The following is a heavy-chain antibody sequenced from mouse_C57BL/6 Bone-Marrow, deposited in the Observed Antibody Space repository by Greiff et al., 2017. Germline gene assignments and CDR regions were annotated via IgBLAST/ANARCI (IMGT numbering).Heavy chain of an antibody. V-gene: IGHV1-81*01. CDR2: IYPRSGNT. CDR3: ARWRAYGYDRIYYFDY. CDR1: GYTFTSYG. J-gene: IGHJ2*01. Sequence: QVQLQQSGAELARPGASVKLSCKASGYTFTSYGISWVKQRTGQGLEWIGEIYPRSGNTYYNEKFKGKATLTADKSSSTAYMELRSLTSEDSAVYFCARWRAYGYDRIYYFDYWGQGTTLTVSS. D-gene: IGHD2-2*01.